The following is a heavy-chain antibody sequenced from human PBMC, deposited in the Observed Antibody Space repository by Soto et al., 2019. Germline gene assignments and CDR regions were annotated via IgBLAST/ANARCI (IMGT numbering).Heavy chain of an antibody. D-gene: IGHD2-15*01. V-gene: IGHV1-3*01. CDR1: GYTFTRYT. J-gene: IGHJ5*02. CDR3: ARGIATGQPDP. Sequence: ASVKVSCKASGYTFTRYTMNWVRQAPGQRLEWMGWINPDNGNTKSSQKFQDRVIITRDTSASTAYMDLSSLRSEDTAVYYCARGIATGQPDPWGQGTLVTVSS. CDR2: INPDNGNT.